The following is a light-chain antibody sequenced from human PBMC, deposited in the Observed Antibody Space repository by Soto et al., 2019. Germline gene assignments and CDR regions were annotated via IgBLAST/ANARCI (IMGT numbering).Light chain of an antibody. V-gene: IGLV2-23*02. Sequence: QSALTQPASVSGSPGQSITISCTGTSSDVGSYNLVSWYQQHPGKAPKLMIYEVSKRPSGVSNRFSGSKSGNTASLTISGLQAEDEADYSCCSYAGSSSCVFGGGTKVTVL. CDR2: EVS. CDR3: CSYAGSSSCV. CDR1: SSDVGSYNL. J-gene: IGLJ3*02.